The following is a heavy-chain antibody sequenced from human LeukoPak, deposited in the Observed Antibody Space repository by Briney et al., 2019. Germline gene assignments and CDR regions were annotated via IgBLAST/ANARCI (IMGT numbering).Heavy chain of an antibody. CDR2: INHSGST. V-gene: IGHV4-34*01. D-gene: IGHD2-2*01. CDR1: GGSFSGYY. Sequence: PSETLSLTCAVYGGSFSGYYWSWIRQPPGKGLEWIGEINHSGSTNYNPSLKSRVTISVDTSKNQFSLKLSSVTAADTAVYYCARHSVVVPAAFFDYWGQGTLVTVSS. J-gene: IGHJ4*02. CDR3: ARHSVVVPAAFFDY.